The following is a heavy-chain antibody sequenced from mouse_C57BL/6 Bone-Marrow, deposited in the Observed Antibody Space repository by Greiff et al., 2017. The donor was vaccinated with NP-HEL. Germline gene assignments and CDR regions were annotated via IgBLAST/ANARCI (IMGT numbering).Heavy chain of an antibody. D-gene: IGHD1-1*01. J-gene: IGHJ1*03. CDR2: IRLKSDNYAT. Sequence: EVKVEESGGGLVQPGGSMKLSCVASGFTFSNYWMNWVRQSPEKGLEWVAQIRLKSDNYATHYAESVKGRFTISRDDSKSSVYLQMNNLRAEDTGIYYCTLTTVVAEYFDVWGTGTTVTVSS. V-gene: IGHV6-3*01. CDR3: TLTTVVAEYFDV. CDR1: GFTFSNYW.